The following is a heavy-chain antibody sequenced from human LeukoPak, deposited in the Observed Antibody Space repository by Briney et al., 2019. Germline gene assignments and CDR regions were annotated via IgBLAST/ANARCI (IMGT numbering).Heavy chain of an antibody. CDR3: ARRLRYSSSSYYFDY. CDR2: MYHSGTT. CDR1: GYSVSSGYY. D-gene: IGHD6-13*01. Sequence: SETLSLTCSVSGYSVSSGYYWGWIRQSPGKGLEWIGSMYHSGTTYYNPSLKSRVTLSVDTSKNQFSLRLSSVTAADTAVYYCARRLRYSSSSYYFDYWGQGTLVTVSS. V-gene: IGHV4-38-2*02. J-gene: IGHJ4*02.